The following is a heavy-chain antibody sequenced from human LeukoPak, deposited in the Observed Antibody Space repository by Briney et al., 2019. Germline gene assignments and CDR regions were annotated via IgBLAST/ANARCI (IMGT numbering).Heavy chain of an antibody. D-gene: IGHD6-13*01. CDR3: AKGSSSGSTGWFDP. J-gene: IGHJ5*02. CDR2: IIPIFGTA. V-gene: IGHV1-69*13. Sequence: SVKVSCKASGGTFSSYAISWVRQAPGQGLEWMGGIIPIFGTANYAQKFQGRVTITADESTSTAYMELSSLRSEDTAVYYCAKGSSSGSTGWFDPWGQGTLVTVSS. CDR1: GGTFSSYA.